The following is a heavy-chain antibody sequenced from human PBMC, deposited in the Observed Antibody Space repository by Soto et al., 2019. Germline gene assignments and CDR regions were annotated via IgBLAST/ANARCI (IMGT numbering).Heavy chain of an antibody. CDR2: ISGSGEST. CDR1: GFTFSNYA. J-gene: IGHJ6*02. D-gene: IGHD3-22*01. V-gene: IGHV3-23*01. CDR3: AKVVVVIATPYGMDV. Sequence: GGSLRLSCAASGFTFSNYAMGWVRQAPGKGLEWVSGISGSGESTYYADSVKGRFTISRDNSKDTLYLQMNSLRVEDTALYYCAKVVVVIATPYGMDVWGQGTTVTVSS.